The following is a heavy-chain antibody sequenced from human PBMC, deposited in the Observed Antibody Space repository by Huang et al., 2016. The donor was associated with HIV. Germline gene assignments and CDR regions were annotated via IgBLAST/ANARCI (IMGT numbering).Heavy chain of an antibody. D-gene: IGHD3-22*01. CDR1: GGSIKSTNFY. CDR3: VRQTFYYDSGGYPPDY. J-gene: IGHJ4*02. Sequence: HLQESGPGLVKPSETLSLTCSVSGGSIKSTNFYWGWIRQPPGKGLEWIGSIYNSEDTSYNPSLKSRVTISVDTSKKQFSLKLNFVTAADTAIYYCVRQTFYYDSGGYPPDYWGQGTLVIVSS. V-gene: IGHV4-39*01. CDR2: IYNSEDT.